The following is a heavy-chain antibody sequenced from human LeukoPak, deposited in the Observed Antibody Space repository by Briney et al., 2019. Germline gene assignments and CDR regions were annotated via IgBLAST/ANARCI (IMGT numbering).Heavy chain of an antibody. CDR2: IRYDGSNK. J-gene: IGHJ3*02. Sequence: PGGSLRLSCAASGFTFSSYAMHWVRQAPGKGLEWVAFIRYDGSNKYYADSVKGRFTISRDNSKNTLCLQMNSLRAEDTAVYYCANIAARRENDAFDIWGQGTMVTVSS. CDR3: ANIAARRENDAFDI. D-gene: IGHD6-6*01. V-gene: IGHV3-30*02. CDR1: GFTFSSYA.